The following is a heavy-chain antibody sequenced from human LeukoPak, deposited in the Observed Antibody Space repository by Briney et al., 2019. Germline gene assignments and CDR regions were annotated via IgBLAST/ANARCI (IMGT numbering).Heavy chain of an antibody. CDR3: ASQGSGYDSPIDH. CDR2: IRYDGSNK. J-gene: IGHJ4*02. Sequence: GGSLRLSCAASGFTFSNYGMHWVRQAPGKGLEWVAFIRYDGSNKYYADSVKGRFTISRDNSKNTLYLQMNSLRAEDTAVYYCASQGSGYDSPIDHWGQGTLVTVSS. CDR1: GFTFSNYG. V-gene: IGHV3-30*02. D-gene: IGHD5-12*01.